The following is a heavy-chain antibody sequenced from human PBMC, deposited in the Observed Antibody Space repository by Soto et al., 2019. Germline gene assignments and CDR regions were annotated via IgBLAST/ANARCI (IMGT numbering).Heavy chain of an antibody. Sequence: EVQLLGSGGGSVQPGGSLRLSCAASGFTFSNYGMTWVRQAPGKGLEWLSATSDGSTFYRKSVKGRFTMSRDDSINMLFLHMSSLRAEDTATYCCARLVPGTWFGDYWGQGILVSVSS. J-gene: IGHJ4*02. CDR2: TSDGST. CDR3: ARLVPGTWFGDY. D-gene: IGHD6-19*01. CDR1: GFTFSNYG. V-gene: IGHV3-23*01.